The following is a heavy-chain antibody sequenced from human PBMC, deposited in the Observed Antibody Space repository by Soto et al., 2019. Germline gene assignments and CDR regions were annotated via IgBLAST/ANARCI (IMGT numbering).Heavy chain of an antibody. CDR3: AKGQSADFDWLLSYFDY. D-gene: IGHD3-9*01. Sequence: GGSLRLSCAASGFTFSSYSMNWVRQAPGKGLEWVSSISSSSSYIYYADSVKGRFTISRDNAKNSLYLQMNSLRAEDTAVYYCAKGQSADFDWLLSYFDYWGQGTLVTVSS. J-gene: IGHJ4*02. CDR1: GFTFSSYS. V-gene: IGHV3-21*04. CDR2: ISSSSSYI.